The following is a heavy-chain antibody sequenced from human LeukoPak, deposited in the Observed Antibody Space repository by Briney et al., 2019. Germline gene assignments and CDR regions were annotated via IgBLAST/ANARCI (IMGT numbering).Heavy chain of an antibody. J-gene: IGHJ6*02. CDR3: ARDFGNSRHHYYYGMDV. CDR2: IIPIFGTA. Sequence: GASVKVSCKASGGTFSSYAISWVRQAPGQGLEWMGGIIPIFGTANYAQKFQGRVTITADESTSTAYMELSSLRSEDTAVYYCARDFGNSRHHYYYGMDVWGQGTTVTVSS. V-gene: IGHV1-69*13. CDR1: GGTFSSYA. D-gene: IGHD6-13*01.